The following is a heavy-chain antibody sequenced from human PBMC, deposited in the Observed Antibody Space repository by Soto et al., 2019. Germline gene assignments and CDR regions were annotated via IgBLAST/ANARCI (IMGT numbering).Heavy chain of an antibody. CDR3: ARETYYYDSSGYPFDY. D-gene: IGHD3-22*01. J-gene: IGHJ4*02. Sequence: QVQLQESGPGLVKPSETLSLTCTVSGGSVSSGSYYWSWIRQPPGKGLEWIGYIYYSGSTNYNPSLKSRGTISVDTSKHQFSLKLSSVTAADTAVYYCARETYYYDSSGYPFDYWGQGTLVTVSS. CDR1: GGSVSSGSYY. V-gene: IGHV4-61*01. CDR2: IYYSGST.